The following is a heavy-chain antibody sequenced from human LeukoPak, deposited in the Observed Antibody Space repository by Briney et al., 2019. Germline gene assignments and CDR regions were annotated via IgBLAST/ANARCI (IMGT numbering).Heavy chain of an antibody. CDR1: GYSLTSYW. V-gene: IGHV5-51*01. D-gene: IGHD3-3*01. CDR2: IYPGDSDT. Sequence: GESLEISCKGSGYSLTSYWIGWVRRMPGKGLEWMGIIYPGDSDTRYSPSFQGQVTISADKSISTAYLQWSSLKASDTAMYYCARNYDFSDAFDIWGQGTMVTVSS. CDR3: ARNYDFSDAFDI. J-gene: IGHJ3*02.